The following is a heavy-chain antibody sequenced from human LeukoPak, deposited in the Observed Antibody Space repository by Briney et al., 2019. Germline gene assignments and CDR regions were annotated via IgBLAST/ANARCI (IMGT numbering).Heavy chain of an antibody. V-gene: IGHV7-4-1*02. Sequence: ASVKVSCKASGYTFRNYAINWVRQAPGQGLEWMGWTDRNTGNATYAQGFSGRFVFSLDTSVTTAYLQISSLKAVDTAVYYCVRDVGNYDSRGYYLGWFDPWGQGTLVTVFS. J-gene: IGHJ5*02. D-gene: IGHD3-22*01. CDR2: TDRNTGNA. CDR3: VRDVGNYDSRGYYLGWFDP. CDR1: GYTFRNYA.